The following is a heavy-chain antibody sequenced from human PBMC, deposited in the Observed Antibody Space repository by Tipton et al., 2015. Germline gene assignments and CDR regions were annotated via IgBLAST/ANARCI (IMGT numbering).Heavy chain of an antibody. Sequence: TLSLTCSVSSDSISKYYWSWIRQPPGKELEWIGYIQYSGSTNYNPSLKSRVTISVDTSKTHFSLKMSSVTASDTAVYYCARARGRHGGLFDSWGQGILVTVSS. J-gene: IGHJ4*02. CDR2: IQYSGST. CDR3: ARARGRHGGLFDS. V-gene: IGHV4-59*01. CDR1: SDSISKYY. D-gene: IGHD4-23*01.